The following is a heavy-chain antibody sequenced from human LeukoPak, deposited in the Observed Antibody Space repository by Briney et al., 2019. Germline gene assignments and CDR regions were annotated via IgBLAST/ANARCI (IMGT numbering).Heavy chain of an antibody. Sequence: SETLSLTCTVSGGSIGSYYWSWIRQPAGKGLEWIGRIYTSGSTNYNPSLKSRVTMSVDTSKNQFSLKLSSVTAADTAVYYCARDLRYCSSTSCYAFDIWGQGTMVTVSS. D-gene: IGHD2-2*01. CDR3: ARDLRYCSSTSCYAFDI. V-gene: IGHV4-4*07. CDR1: GGSIGSYY. CDR2: IYTSGST. J-gene: IGHJ3*02.